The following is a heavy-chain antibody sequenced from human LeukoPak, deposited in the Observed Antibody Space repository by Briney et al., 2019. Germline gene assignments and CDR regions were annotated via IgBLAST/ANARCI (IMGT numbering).Heavy chain of an antibody. D-gene: IGHD3-10*01. J-gene: IGHJ4*02. Sequence: PSETLSLTCAVYGGSFSGCYWSWIRQPPGKGLEWIGEINYSGSTNYNPSLKSRVTISVDTSKNQFSLKLSSVTAADTAVYYCARHGNYYGSGSYYWGQGTLVTVSS. V-gene: IGHV4-34*01. CDR2: INYSGST. CDR3: ARHGNYYGSGSYY. CDR1: GGSFSGCY.